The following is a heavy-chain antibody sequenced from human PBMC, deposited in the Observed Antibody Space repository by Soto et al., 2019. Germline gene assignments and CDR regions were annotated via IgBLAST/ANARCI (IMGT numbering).Heavy chain of an antibody. V-gene: IGHV1-18*01. D-gene: IGHD6-6*01. Sequence: QVPLVQSGAEVKKPGASVKVSCKASGYTFTNYGINWVRQAPGQGLEWLGWVNAYNGERRYAQRVQARVIMTTDTSTTTAYMELRSLRSDDTAVYYCSRGTSIPASGDYWGQGTLVTVSS. CDR1: GYTFTNYG. CDR2: VNAYNGER. J-gene: IGHJ4*01. CDR3: SRGTSIPASGDY.